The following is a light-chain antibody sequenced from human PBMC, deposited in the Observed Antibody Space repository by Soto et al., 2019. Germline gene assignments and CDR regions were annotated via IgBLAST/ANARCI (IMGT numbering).Light chain of an antibody. CDR2: SNN. J-gene: IGLJ1*01. V-gene: IGLV1-44*01. Sequence: QSALTQPPSASGTPGQRVTISCSGSSSNIGSNTVNWYQQLPGTAPKLLIYSNNQRPSGVPDQFSGSKSGTSASLAISGLQSEDEADFYCEEWDDSLNVHVYVFGTGTKVTVL. CDR3: EEWDDSLNVHVYV. CDR1: SSNIGSNT.